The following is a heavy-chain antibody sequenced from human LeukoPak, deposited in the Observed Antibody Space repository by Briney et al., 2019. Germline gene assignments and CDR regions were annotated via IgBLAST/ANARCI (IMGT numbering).Heavy chain of an antibody. J-gene: IGHJ4*02. V-gene: IGHV3-9*03. CDR2: ISWNSGSI. CDR1: GFTFDDYA. D-gene: IGHD3-10*01. Sequence: GGSLRLSCAASGFTFDDYAMHWVRQAPGKGLEWVSGISWNSGSIGYADSVKGRFTISRDNANNSLYLQMNSLRPEDMALYYCVKSGSYSSPYYFDYWGQGTLVTVSS. CDR3: VKSGSYSSPYYFDY.